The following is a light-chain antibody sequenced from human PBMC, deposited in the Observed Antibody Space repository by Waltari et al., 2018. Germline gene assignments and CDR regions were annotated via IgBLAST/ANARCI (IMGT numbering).Light chain of an antibody. V-gene: IGKV1-5*03. CDR1: PSISNW. CDR3: QQYYTYPYT. Sequence: DIQMTQSPSTLSASVGDKVTITCRASPSISNWLALYQQKPGKAPKLLIYKASSLESGVPLRFSGSGSGTEFTLSISTLQPDDFATDLCQQYYTYPYTFGQGTKLEIK. J-gene: IGKJ2*01. CDR2: KAS.